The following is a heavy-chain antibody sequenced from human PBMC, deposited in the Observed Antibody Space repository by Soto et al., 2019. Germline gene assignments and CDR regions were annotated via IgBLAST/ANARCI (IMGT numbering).Heavy chain of an antibody. V-gene: IGHV1-69*08. CDR3: ARDVYCGGDCP. CDR1: GGTFSSYT. D-gene: IGHD2-21*02. J-gene: IGHJ5*02. CDR2: IIPILGIA. Sequence: QVQLVQSGAEVKKPGSSVKVSCKASGGTFSSYTISWVRQAPGQGLEWMGRIIPILGIANYAQKFQGRVTITADKSTSTAYMELSSLRSEDTAVYYCARDVYCGGDCPWGQGTLVTASS.